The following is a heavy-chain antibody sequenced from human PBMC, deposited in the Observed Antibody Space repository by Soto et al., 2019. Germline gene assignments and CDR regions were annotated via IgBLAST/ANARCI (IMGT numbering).Heavy chain of an antibody. Sequence: QVQLQESGPGLVKPSQTLSLTCTVSGDSMGSGDYYWTWIRQPPGKGLEWIGYIYYIGTTFYNPSLESRVNIAIDTSKTHVSLRLTSVTAADAAVYYCSRGSTYYGFLTWGQGTLVTVSS. V-gene: IGHV4-30-4*01. CDR2: IYYIGTT. CDR1: GDSMGSGDYY. D-gene: IGHD3-10*01. J-gene: IGHJ5*02. CDR3: SRGSTYYGFLT.